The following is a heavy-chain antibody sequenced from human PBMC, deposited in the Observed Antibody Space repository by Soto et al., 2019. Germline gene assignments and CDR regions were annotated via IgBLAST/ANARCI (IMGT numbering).Heavy chain of an antibody. J-gene: IGHJ4*02. D-gene: IGHD4-17*01. CDR2: IVPIVDTS. Sequence: GASVKVSCKASGGSFSSYIVSWVRQAPGQGLEWMGGIVPIVDTSTYAQKFQGRVTITADESTSTAYMELSSLRSEDTAVYYCARSYGDSIDYWGQGTLVTVSS. CDR3: ARSYGDSIDY. V-gene: IGHV1-69*13. CDR1: GGSFSSYI.